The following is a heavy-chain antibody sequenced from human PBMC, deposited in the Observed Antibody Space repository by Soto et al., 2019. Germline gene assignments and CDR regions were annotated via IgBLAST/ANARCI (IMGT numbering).Heavy chain of an antibody. V-gene: IGHV4-34*01. CDR1: GGSFSGYY. CDR2: INHSGST. J-gene: IGHJ4*02. CDR3: ARGRGSSWYSSRFGQVIDY. D-gene: IGHD6-13*01. Sequence: SETLSLTCAVYGGSFSGYYWSWIRQPPGKGLEWIGEINHSGSTNYNPSLKSRVTISVDTSKNQFSLKLSSVTAADTAVYYCARGRGSSWYSSRFGQVIDYWGQGTLVTVSS.